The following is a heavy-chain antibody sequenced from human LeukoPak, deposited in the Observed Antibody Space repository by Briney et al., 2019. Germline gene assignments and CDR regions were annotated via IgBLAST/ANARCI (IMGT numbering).Heavy chain of an antibody. D-gene: IGHD1-26*01. CDR2: ISGSGGST. Sequence: GGSLRLSCAASGFTFSNYGMSWVRQAPGKGLEWVSAISGSGGSTYYAASVRGRLTISRDNSKNTLYLQMNSLRTEDTAVYYCVTEVSGSSPTWGQGSLVTASS. J-gene: IGHJ4*02. CDR3: VTEVSGSSPT. V-gene: IGHV3-23*01. CDR1: GFTFSNYG.